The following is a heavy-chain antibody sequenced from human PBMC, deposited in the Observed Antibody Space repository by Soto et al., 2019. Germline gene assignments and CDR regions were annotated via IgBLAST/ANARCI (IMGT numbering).Heavy chain of an antibody. D-gene: IGHD6-13*01. Sequence: QVQLVQYGAEVKKPGASVKVSCKASGYTFTSSDINWVRQATGQGLEWMGWMNPNSGNTGYAQKFQGRVTMTRNTSISTAYMDLSSLRSEDTAVYYCARERSAAGTGWFDPWGQGTLVTVSS. J-gene: IGHJ5*02. CDR3: ARERSAAGTGWFDP. CDR1: GYTFTSSD. CDR2: MNPNSGNT. V-gene: IGHV1-8*01.